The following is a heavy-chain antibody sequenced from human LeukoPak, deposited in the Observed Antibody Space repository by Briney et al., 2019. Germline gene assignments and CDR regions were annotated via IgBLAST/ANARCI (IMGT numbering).Heavy chain of an antibody. V-gene: IGHV4-61*02. CDR3: ARVPPYYYDSSGHFVSAFDI. D-gene: IGHD3-22*01. Sequence: SETLSLTCTVSGGSISSGSYCWSWIRQPAGKGLEWIGRIYTSGSTNYNPSLKSRVTMSVDTSKNQFSLKLRSVTAADTAVYFCARVPPYYYDSSGHFVSAFDIWGQGTMVTVSS. CDR2: IYTSGST. CDR1: GGSISSGSYC. J-gene: IGHJ3*02.